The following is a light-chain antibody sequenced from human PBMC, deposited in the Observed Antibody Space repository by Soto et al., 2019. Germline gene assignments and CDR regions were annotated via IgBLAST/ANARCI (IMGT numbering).Light chain of an antibody. CDR2: SDN. CDR1: SSNIGAGYV. J-gene: IGLJ1*01. CDR3: QSYDNNSDYV. Sequence: QSVLTQPPSVSGAPGQRVTIYCTGSSSNIGAGYVVHWYQQLPGAAPKLLIFSDNNRPSGVPDRFSGSKSGTSASLAITGLRAEDEADYYCQSYDNNSDYVFGTGTKLTVL. V-gene: IGLV1-40*01.